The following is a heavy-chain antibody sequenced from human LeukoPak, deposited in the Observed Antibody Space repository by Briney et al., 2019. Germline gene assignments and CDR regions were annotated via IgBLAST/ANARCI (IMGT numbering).Heavy chain of an antibody. CDR3: ARRPSPLSPYYYYGMDV. CDR1: GGSVSSNRYY. V-gene: IGHV4-39*01. Sequence: PSETLSLTCTVSGGSVSSNRYYWGWIRQPPGKGLEWIGSIYYSGSTYYNPSLKSRVTISVDTSKNQFSLKLSSVTAADTAVYYCARRPSPLSPYYYYGMDVWGQGTTVTVSS. CDR2: IYYSGST. J-gene: IGHJ6*02.